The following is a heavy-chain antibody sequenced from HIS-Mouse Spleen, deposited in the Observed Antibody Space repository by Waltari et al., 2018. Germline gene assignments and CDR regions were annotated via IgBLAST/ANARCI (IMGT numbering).Heavy chain of an antibody. J-gene: IGHJ3*02. CDR3: ARHDIAAPDAFDI. CDR1: GGSISSYY. V-gene: IGHV4-59*08. CDR2: IYYSGRT. D-gene: IGHD6-6*01. Sequence: QVQLQESGPGLVKPSETLSLTCTVSGGSISSYYWSWIRQPPGKGLEWIGYIYYSGRTNSNPSIKSRVTISADTSKNHFSLKLSSVTAADTAVYYCARHDIAAPDAFDIWGQGTMVTVSS.